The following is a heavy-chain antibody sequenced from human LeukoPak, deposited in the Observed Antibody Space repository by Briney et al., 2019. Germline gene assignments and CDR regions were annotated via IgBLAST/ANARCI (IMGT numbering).Heavy chain of an antibody. V-gene: IGHV1-18*01. CDR2: ISAYNGNT. CDR3: ARDMGVWFGKDTFDY. J-gene: IGHJ4*02. Sequence: ASVKVSCKASGYTFTSYGISWVRQAPGQGLEWMGWISAYNGNTNYAQKLQGRVTMTTDTSTSTAYMELRSLRSDDTAVYYCARDMGVWFGKDTFDYWGQGTLVTVSS. CDR1: GYTFTSYG. D-gene: IGHD3-10*01.